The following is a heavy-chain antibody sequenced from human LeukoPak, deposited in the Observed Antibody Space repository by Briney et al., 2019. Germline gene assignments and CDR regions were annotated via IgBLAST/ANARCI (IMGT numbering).Heavy chain of an antibody. CDR2: ISSSSSYI. CDR3: ARVLVPYYYGSGSYYNENYYYYGMDV. V-gene: IGHV3-21*01. D-gene: IGHD3-10*01. J-gene: IGHJ6*02. Sequence: GGSLRLSCAASGFTFSSYSMNWVRQAPGKGLEWVSSISSSSSYIYYADSVKGRFTISRDNAKNSLYLQMNSLRAEDTAVYYCARVLVPYYYGSGSYYNENYYYYGMDVWGQGTTVTVSS. CDR1: GFTFSSYS.